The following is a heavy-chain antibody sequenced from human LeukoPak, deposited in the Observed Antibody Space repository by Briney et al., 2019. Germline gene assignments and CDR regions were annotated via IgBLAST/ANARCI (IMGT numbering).Heavy chain of an antibody. V-gene: IGHV3-7*01. Sequence: GGSLRLSCAASGFTFSGFGMRWVRQAPGKGLEWVANINESDGRKYYVDSVKGRFTISRDNAKNSLYLQMNSLRAEDTAVYYCARGHHTRGVYDYWGQGTLVTVSS. CDR2: INESDGRK. D-gene: IGHD3-10*01. CDR1: GFTFSGFG. CDR3: ARGHHTRGVYDY. J-gene: IGHJ4*02.